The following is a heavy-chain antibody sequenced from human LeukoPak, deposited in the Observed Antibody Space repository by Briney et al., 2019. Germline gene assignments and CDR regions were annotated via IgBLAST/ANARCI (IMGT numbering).Heavy chain of an antibody. CDR3: ARDIVVVPAAEESDDY. V-gene: IGHV3-30-3*01. CDR2: ISYDGSNK. Sequence: AGGSLRLSCAASGFTFSSYAMHWVRQAPGKGLEWVAVISYDGSNKYYADFVKGRFTISRDNSKNTLYLQMNSLRAEDTAVYYCARDIVVVPAAEESDDYWGQGTLVTVPS. CDR1: GFTFSSYA. D-gene: IGHD2-2*01. J-gene: IGHJ4*02.